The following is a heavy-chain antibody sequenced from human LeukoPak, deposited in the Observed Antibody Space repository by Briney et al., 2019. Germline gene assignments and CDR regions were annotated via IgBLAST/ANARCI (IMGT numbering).Heavy chain of an antibody. CDR3: ASLTAAQQTNWFDP. CDR2: IRSDGSST. D-gene: IGHD6-13*01. V-gene: IGHV3-74*01. CDR1: GFTFSRYW. Sequence: GGSLRLSCAASGFTFSRYWMHWVRQAPGKGLVWVSRIRSDGSSTSYADSVKGRFTISRDNAKNTLYLQMNSLRVEDTAVYYCASLTAAQQTNWFDPRGQGTLVTVSS. J-gene: IGHJ5*02.